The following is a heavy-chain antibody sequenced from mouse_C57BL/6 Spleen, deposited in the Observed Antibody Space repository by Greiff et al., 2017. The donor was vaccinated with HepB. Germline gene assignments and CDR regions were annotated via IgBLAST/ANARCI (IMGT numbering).Heavy chain of an antibody. CDR2: ISSGGSYT. CDR1: GFTFSSYG. Sequence: EVHLVESGGDLVKPGGSLKLSCAASGFTFSSYGMSWVRQTPDKRLEWVATISSGGSYTYYPDSVKGRFTISRDNAKNTLYLQMSSLKSEDTAMYYCAGHPITTVPYAIDDWGQGTSVTGSS. D-gene: IGHD1-1*01. V-gene: IGHV5-6*01. J-gene: IGHJ4*01. CDR3: AGHPITTVPYAIDD.